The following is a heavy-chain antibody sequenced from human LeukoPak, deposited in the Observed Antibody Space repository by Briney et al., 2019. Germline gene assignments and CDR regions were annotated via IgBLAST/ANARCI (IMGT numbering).Heavy chain of an antibody. Sequence: GGSLRLSCEGSGFTFSTYWMSWVRQAPGRGLEWVANIKQDGSERDYVDSVKGRFTISRDNAKNSLYLQMDSLRAEDTAVYYCASSEQWLVKPFDYWGQGTLVTVSS. J-gene: IGHJ4*02. CDR3: ASSEQWLVKPFDY. V-gene: IGHV3-7*01. CDR2: IKQDGSER. D-gene: IGHD6-19*01. CDR1: GFTFSTYW.